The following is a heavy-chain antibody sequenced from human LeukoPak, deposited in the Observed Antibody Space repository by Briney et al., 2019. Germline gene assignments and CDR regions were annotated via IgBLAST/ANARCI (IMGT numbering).Heavy chain of an antibody. V-gene: IGHV3-7*01. CDR3: ARRMTTVTAYFDY. CDR2: IKQDGSEK. J-gene: IGHJ4*02. D-gene: IGHD4-11*01. CDR1: GFTFSSYW. Sequence: PGGSLRLSCAASGFTFSSYWMSWVRQAPGKGLEWVANIKQDGSEKYYVDSVKGRFTISRDNAKNSLYRQMNGLRAEDTAVYYCARRMTTVTAYFDYWGQGTLVTVSS.